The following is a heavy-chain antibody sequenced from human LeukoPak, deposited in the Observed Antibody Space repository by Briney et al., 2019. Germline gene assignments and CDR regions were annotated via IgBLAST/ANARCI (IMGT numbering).Heavy chain of an antibody. CDR3: AKDSGDAMIVVASDY. D-gene: IGHD3-22*01. CDR2: IRYDGSNK. V-gene: IGHV3-30*02. Sequence: PGGSLRLSCAASGFTFSSYGMHWVRQAPGKGLEWVAFIRYDGSNKYYADSVKGRFTISRDNSKNTLYLQMNSLRAEDTAVYYCAKDSGDAMIVVASDYWSQGTLVTVSS. J-gene: IGHJ4*02. CDR1: GFTFSSYG.